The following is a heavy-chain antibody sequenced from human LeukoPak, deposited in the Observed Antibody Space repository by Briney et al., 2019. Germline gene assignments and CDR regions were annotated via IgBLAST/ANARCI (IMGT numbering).Heavy chain of an antibody. CDR3: ARDKDLVRGVIIEVYYGMDV. CDR1: GYTFTSHA. J-gene: IGHJ6*04. Sequence: ASVKVSCKASGYTFTSHAMHWVRQAPGQRLEWMGWINAGNGNTKYSQKFQGRVTITRDTSASTAYMELSSLRSEDTAVYYCARDKDLVRGVIIEVYYGMDVWGKGTTVTVSS. CDR2: INAGNGNT. V-gene: IGHV1-3*01. D-gene: IGHD3-10*01.